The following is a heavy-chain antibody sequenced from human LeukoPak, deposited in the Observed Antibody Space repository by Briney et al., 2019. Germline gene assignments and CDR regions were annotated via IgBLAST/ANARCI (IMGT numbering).Heavy chain of an antibody. CDR3: ARGKRSGIVGATTYFQH. D-gene: IGHD1-26*01. CDR2: IYYSGST. CDR1: GGSISSSSYY. V-gene: IGHV4-39*07. Sequence: SETLSLTCTVSGGSISSSSYYWGWIRQPPGKGLEWIGSIYYSGSTYYNPSLKSRVTISVDTSKNQFSLKLSSVTAADTAVYYCARGKRSGIVGATTYFQHWGQGTLVTVSS. J-gene: IGHJ1*01.